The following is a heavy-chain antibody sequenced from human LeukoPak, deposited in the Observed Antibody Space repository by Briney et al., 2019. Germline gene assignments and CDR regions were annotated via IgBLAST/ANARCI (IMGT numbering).Heavy chain of an antibody. J-gene: IGHJ4*02. Sequence: PSETLSLICTVSGGSISNSGYYWGWIRQPPGKGLEWIGSLYYSGSTFYNPSLKSRVTISVDTSKNHFSLKVNSVTAADTAVYYCARHLLGIVVVPAEDYWGQGTLVTVSS. CDR3: ARHLLGIVVVPAEDY. CDR1: GGSISNSGYY. V-gene: IGHV4-39*01. D-gene: IGHD2-2*03. CDR2: LYYSGST.